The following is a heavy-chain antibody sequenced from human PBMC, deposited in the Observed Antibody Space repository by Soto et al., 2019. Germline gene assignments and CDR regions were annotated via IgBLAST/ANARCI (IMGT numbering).Heavy chain of an antibody. J-gene: IGHJ4*02. D-gene: IGHD2-21*02. CDR2: IYYVGSP. Sequence: QLQLQESGPGLVKPSETLSLTCSVSGGSISSTGHYWGWIRQPPGKGLEWIGNIYYVGSPYYNPSLKSRVTISVDTSKNHFSLALTSVTAADTAVYYCARLMGVVTVDYWGQGALVTVSS. CDR3: ARLMGVVTVDY. V-gene: IGHV4-39*02. CDR1: GGSISSTGHY.